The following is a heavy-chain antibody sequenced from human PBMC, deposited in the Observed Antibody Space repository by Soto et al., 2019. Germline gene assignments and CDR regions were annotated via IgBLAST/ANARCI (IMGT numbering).Heavy chain of an antibody. D-gene: IGHD3-10*01. CDR1: GGSISSYY. J-gene: IGHJ4*02. CDR3: ARAPRRNYGYPSYFDY. CDR2: IYYSGST. Sequence: SETLSLTCTVSGGSISSYYWSWIRQPPGKGLEWIGYIYYSGSTSYNPSLKSRVTISVDTSKNQFSLKLSSVTAADTAVYYCARAPRRNYGYPSYFDYWGQGTLVTVSS. V-gene: IGHV4-59*01.